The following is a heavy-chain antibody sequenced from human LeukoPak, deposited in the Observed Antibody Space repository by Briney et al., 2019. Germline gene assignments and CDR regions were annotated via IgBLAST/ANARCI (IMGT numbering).Heavy chain of an antibody. J-gene: IGHJ4*02. CDR2: IKQDGNEK. V-gene: IGHV3-7*01. CDR3: AREALKIFDY. CDR1: GFTFTTYW. Sequence: GGSLRLSCAASGFTFTTYWMSWVRQAPGKGLEWVANIKQDGNEKYYVDSVKGRFTISRDNAKNSLYLQMNSLRAEDTAVYYCAREALKIFDYWGQGTLVTVSS.